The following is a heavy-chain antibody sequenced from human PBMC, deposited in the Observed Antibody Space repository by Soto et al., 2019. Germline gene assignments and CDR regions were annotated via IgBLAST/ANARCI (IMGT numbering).Heavy chain of an antibody. CDR2: PYPFDSDT. CDR1: GYTFTYYW. CDR3: GRHYGGATKGIDY. D-gene: IGHD1-26*01. Sequence: GESLKISCEGSGYTFTYYWIGWVRQMPGKGLEWMSVPYPFDSDTRYSPSFQGRVTISAVQSTNTAYLELSRLQASDTAIYYCGRHYGGATKGIDYWGQGTLVTVYS. J-gene: IGHJ4*01. V-gene: IGHV5-51*01.